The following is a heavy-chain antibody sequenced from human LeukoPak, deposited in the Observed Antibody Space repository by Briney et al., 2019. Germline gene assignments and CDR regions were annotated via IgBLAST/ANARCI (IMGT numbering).Heavy chain of an antibody. V-gene: IGHV4-39*07. CDR1: GGSISSSSYY. Sequence: SETLSLTCTVSGGSISSSSYYWGWIRQPPGKGLEWIGSIYYSGSTYYNPSLKSRVTISVDTSKNQFSLKLSSVTAADTAVYYCARISQARYYYYMDVWGKGTTVTVSS. J-gene: IGHJ6*03. CDR2: IYYSGST. D-gene: IGHD3-3*02. CDR3: ARISQARYYYYMDV.